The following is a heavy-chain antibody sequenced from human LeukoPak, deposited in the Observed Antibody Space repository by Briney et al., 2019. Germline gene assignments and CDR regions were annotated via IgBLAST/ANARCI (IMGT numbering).Heavy chain of an antibody. V-gene: IGHV1-24*01. CDR3: AAKPAGGGWYYFDY. CDR2: FDPEDGET. CDR1: GYTLTELS. Sequence: ASVNVSCKVSGYTLTELSMHWVRQAPGKGLEWMGGFDPEDGETIYAQKFQGRVTMTEDTSTDTAYMELSSLRSEDTAVYYCAAKPAGGGWYYFDYWGQGTLVTVSS. D-gene: IGHD2-15*01. J-gene: IGHJ4*02.